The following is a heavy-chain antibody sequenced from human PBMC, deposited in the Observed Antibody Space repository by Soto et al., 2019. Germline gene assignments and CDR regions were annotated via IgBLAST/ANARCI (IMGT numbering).Heavy chain of an antibody. J-gene: IGHJ4*02. V-gene: IGHV4-59*02. CDR2: IYYNGST. D-gene: IGHD3-22*01. Sequence: XTLSLPRTVSGVSVTSYLWSWIRQPPGKGLQLIGYIYYNGSTAYNPSLKSRVTISLEKSRHFSLKLRSLSAAYTAMYYCATNFDSSGLFAYWGPGTLGTVSS. CDR3: ATNFDSSGLFAY. CDR1: GVSVTSYL.